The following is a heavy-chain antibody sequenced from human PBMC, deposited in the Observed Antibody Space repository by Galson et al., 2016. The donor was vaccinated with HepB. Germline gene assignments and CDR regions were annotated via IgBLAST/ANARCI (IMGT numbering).Heavy chain of an antibody. J-gene: IGHJ6*02. CDR3: ARDRGLLHYYYDMDV. CDR1: GFTFNNYG. Sequence: SLRLSCATSGFTFNNYGINWVRQAPGKGLEWVAVISYDGNNRHYADAVKGRFTISRDSFTNTVSLQMNRLRADATAVYFCARDRGLLHYYYDMDVWGQGTTVTVSS. D-gene: IGHD1-26*01. V-gene: IGHV3-33*08. CDR2: ISYDGNNR.